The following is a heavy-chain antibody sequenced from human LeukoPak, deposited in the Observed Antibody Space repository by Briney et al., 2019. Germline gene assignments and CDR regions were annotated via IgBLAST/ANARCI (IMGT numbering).Heavy chain of an antibody. CDR1: GFTFSSYE. CDR2: ISSNGYTI. J-gene: IGHJ5*02. D-gene: IGHD5-18*01. CDR3: ARLRIQLFDP. V-gene: IGHV3-48*03. Sequence: GGSLRLSCAASGFTFSSYEMNWVRQAPGKGLECLSYISSNGYTIYYADSVKGRFTISRDNAKNSLYLQMNSLRAEATAVYYCARLRIQLFDPWGQGTLVTVSS.